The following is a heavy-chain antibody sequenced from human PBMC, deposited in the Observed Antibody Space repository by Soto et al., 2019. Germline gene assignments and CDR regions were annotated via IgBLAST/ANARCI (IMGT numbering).Heavy chain of an antibody. CDR2: IYPGDSDT. D-gene: IGHD3-10*01. CDR3: ARTRLRQYYYGMDV. CDR1: GYSFANDW. Sequence: GESLKISCQRSGYSFANDWIAWVRQMPGKGLEWVGVIYPGDSDTRYSPSFRGQVTISADKSISHVYLQWSSLKASDTAMYYCARTRLRQYYYGMDVWGQGTTVTVSS. V-gene: IGHV5-51*01. J-gene: IGHJ6*02.